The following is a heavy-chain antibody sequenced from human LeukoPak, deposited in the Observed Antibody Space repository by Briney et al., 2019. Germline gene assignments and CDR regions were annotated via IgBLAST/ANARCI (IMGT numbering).Heavy chain of an antibody. Sequence: ASVKVSCKASGYTFTSYGISWVRQAPGQGLEWMGWISAYNGNTNYAQKLQGRVTMTTDTSTSTAYMELRSLRSDDTAVYYCARDLEVTAAAANDAFDIWGQGTMVTVSS. CDR1: GYTFTSYG. D-gene: IGHD6-13*01. V-gene: IGHV1-18*01. J-gene: IGHJ3*02. CDR3: ARDLEVTAAAANDAFDI. CDR2: ISAYNGNT.